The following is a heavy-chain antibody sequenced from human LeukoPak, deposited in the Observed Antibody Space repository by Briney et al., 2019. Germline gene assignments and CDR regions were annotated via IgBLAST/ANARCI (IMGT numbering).Heavy chain of an antibody. CDR2: FYYSGST. V-gene: IGHV4-39*07. CDR1: GGSISSSSYY. D-gene: IGHD1-14*01. CDR3: ARVEGLGGRKIDY. J-gene: IGHJ4*02. Sequence: SETLSLTCTVSGGSISSSSYYWGWIRQPPGKGLEWIGSFYYSGSTYYNPSLKSRVTISVDTSKNQFSLKLSSVTAADTAVYYCARVEGLGGRKIDYWGQGTLVTVSS.